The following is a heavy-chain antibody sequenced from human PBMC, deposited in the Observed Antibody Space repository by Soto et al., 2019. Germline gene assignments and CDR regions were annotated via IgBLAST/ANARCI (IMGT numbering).Heavy chain of an antibody. V-gene: IGHV4-34*01. D-gene: IGHD3-16*02. CDR1: GGSFSGYY. Sequence: PSETLSLTCAVYGGSFSGYYWSWIRQPPGKGLEWIGEINHSGSTNYNPSLKSRVTISVDTSKNQFSLKLSSVTAADTAVYYCARRGVTFGGVNVRAYNWFDPWGQGTLVTVSS. CDR2: INHSGST. CDR3: ARRGVTFGGVNVRAYNWFDP. J-gene: IGHJ5*02.